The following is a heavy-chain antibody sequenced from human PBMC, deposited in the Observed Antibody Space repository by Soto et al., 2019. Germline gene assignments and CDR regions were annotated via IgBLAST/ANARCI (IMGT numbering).Heavy chain of an antibody. V-gene: IGHV2-5*02. CDR3: GPLPDYPGRRPFDY. CDR2: VYLEDDK. CDR1: GFSFSTSRVG. D-gene: IGHD3-10*01. J-gene: IGHJ4*02. Sequence: QITLKESGPTLVKPTQTLTLTCSFSGFSFSTSRVGVGWIRPSPGKALEWLALVYLEDDKLYSPSLESRLTNPTGPSKHPAVLAATDMGPLVLAPFFRGPLPDYPGRRPFDYWGQGTLVTVSS.